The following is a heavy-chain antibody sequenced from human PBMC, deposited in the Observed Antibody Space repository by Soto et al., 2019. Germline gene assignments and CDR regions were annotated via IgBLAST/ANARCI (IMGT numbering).Heavy chain of an antibody. D-gene: IGHD2-15*01. CDR2: IIPLFGTA. J-gene: IGHJ4*02. CDR3: ARDEYCSGGSCYSGSGGY. CDR1: GGTFSSYA. Sequence: SVKVSCKASGGTFSSYAISWVRQAPGQGLEWMGGIIPLFGTANYAQKFQGRVTSTADESTSTAYMELSSLRSEDTAVYYCARDEYCSGGSCYSGSGGYWGQGTLVTVSS. V-gene: IGHV1-69*13.